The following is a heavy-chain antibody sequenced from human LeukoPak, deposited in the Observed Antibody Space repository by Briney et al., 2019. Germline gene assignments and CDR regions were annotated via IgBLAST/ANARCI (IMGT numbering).Heavy chain of an antibody. Sequence: SQTLSLTCSVSVGSISSGGYYWSWIRQHPGKGLEWIAYIYYSGSTYYTPSLKSRVTISVASSKNQFSLKLRSVTAADTAVYYCAARGDWFGPWGQGTLVTVSS. V-gene: IGHV4-31*03. J-gene: IGHJ5*02. CDR2: IYYSGST. CDR3: AARGDWFGP. CDR1: VGSISSGGYY. D-gene: IGHD3-10*01.